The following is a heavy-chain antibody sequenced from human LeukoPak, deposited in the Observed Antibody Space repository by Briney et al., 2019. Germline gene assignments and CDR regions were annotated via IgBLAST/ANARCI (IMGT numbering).Heavy chain of an antibody. CDR2: IYYSGST. Sequence: PSETLSLTCTVSGGSISSSSYYWGWIRQPPGKGLEWIGSIYYSGSTYYNPSLKSRVTISVDTSKNQFSLKLSSVTAADTAVYYCASRSGYYRYYYYYMDVWGKGTTVTISS. CDR3: ASRSGYYRYYYYYMDV. J-gene: IGHJ6*03. V-gene: IGHV4-39*07. D-gene: IGHD3-3*01. CDR1: GGSISSSSYY.